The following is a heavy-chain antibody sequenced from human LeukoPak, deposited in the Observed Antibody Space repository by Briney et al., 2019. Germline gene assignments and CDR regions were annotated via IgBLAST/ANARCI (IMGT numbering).Heavy chain of an antibody. CDR3: AGRGDRDAFDI. J-gene: IGHJ3*02. CDR1: GFTFNIYS. CDR2: ISGSGGST. D-gene: IGHD2-21*02. V-gene: IGHV3-23*01. Sequence: GGSLRLSCAASGFTFNIYSMSWVRQAPGKGLEWVSAISGSGGSTYYADSVKGRFTISRDNSKNTLYLQLNSLRAEDTAVYYCAGRGDRDAFDIWGQGTMVTVSS.